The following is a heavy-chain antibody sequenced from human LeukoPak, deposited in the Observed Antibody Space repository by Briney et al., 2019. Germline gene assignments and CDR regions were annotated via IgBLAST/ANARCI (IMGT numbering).Heavy chain of an antibody. Sequence: ASVKVSCKASGYTFTSYDINWVRQATGQGLEGMGWMNPNSGNTGYEQKFQGRVPITSNTSISTAYMELRSLGSEDTAVYYCARGDVYRSSWYGGGYNWFDPWGQGTLVTVSS. CDR1: GYTFTSYD. V-gene: IGHV1-8*03. J-gene: IGHJ5*02. D-gene: IGHD6-13*01. CDR3: ARGDVYRSSWYGGGYNWFDP. CDR2: MNPNSGNT.